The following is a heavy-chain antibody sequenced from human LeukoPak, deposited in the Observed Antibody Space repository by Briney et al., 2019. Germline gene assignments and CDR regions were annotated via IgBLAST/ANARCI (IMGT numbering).Heavy chain of an antibody. V-gene: IGHV1-2*02. CDR2: INPNSGGT. CDR1: GYTFTGYY. CDR3: ARSNFGTTTYYYDSCAFDI. J-gene: IGHJ3*02. Sequence: ASVKVSCKASGYTFTGYYMHWVRQAPGQGLERMGWINPNSGGTNYAQKFQGRVTMTRDTSISTAYMELSRLRSDDTAVYYCARSNFGTTTYYYDSCAFDIWGQGTMVTVSS. D-gene: IGHD3-22*01.